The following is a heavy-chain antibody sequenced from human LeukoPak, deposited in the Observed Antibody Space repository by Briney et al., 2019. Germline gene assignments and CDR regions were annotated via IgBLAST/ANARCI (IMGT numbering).Heavy chain of an antibody. D-gene: IGHD1-26*01. Sequence: GGSLRLSCAASGFTTYWMTWVRQAPGQGLEWVANIKQDGSEKYYVDSVKGRFTISRDNAKNSLYLQMSSLRAEDTAVYYCASGGIVGAKSPYYFDYWGQGTLVTASS. J-gene: IGHJ4*02. V-gene: IGHV3-7*03. CDR1: GFTTYW. CDR2: IKQDGSEK. CDR3: ASGGIVGAKSPYYFDY.